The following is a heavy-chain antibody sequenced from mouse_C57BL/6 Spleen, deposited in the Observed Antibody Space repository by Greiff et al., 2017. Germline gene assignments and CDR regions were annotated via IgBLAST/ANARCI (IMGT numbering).Heavy chain of an antibody. D-gene: IGHD4-1*01. V-gene: IGHV14-2*01. Sequence: EVQLVESGAELVKPGASVKLSCTASGFNIKDYYMHWVKQRTEQGLEWIGRIDPEDGETKYAPTFQGKATITADTATNTAYLQLSSLTAEDTAVYYCARRVGRRYYFDDWGQGTTLTVSS. CDR1: GFNIKDYY. CDR2: IDPEDGET. CDR3: ARRVGRRYYFDD. J-gene: IGHJ2*01.